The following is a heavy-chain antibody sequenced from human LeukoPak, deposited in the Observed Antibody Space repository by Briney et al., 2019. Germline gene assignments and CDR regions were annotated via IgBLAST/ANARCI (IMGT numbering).Heavy chain of an antibody. CDR2: ISWNSGSI. CDR3: AKGHGSGYDSSGSPADY. J-gene: IGHJ4*02. CDR1: GFTFDDYA. D-gene: IGHD3-22*01. Sequence: SLRLSCAASGFTFDDYAMHWVRQAPGKGLEWVSGISWNSGSIGYADSVKGRFTISRDNAKNSLYLQMNSLRAEDTALYYCAKGHGSGYDSSGSPADYWGQGTLVTVSS. V-gene: IGHV3-9*01.